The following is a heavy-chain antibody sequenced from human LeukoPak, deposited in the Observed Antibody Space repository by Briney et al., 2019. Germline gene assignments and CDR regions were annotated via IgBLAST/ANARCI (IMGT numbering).Heavy chain of an antibody. J-gene: IGHJ4*02. CDR2: ISYDGSNK. D-gene: IGHD2-8*02. CDR1: GFTFSSYG. V-gene: IGHV3-30*18. CDR3: AKDTSRLVVNAPLDY. Sequence: GGSLRLSCAASGFTFSSYGRHWVRQAPGKGLEWVAIISYDGSNKYSADSVKGRFTISRDNPKNTLYLQMNSLRAEDTAMYYCAKDTSRLVVNAPLDYWGQGTLVSVSS.